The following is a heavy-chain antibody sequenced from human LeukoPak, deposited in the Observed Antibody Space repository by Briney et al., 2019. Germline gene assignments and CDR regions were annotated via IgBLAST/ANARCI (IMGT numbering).Heavy chain of an antibody. D-gene: IGHD1-26*01. CDR2: IYYSGST. J-gene: IGHJ4*02. CDR3: AREVGATKVHDY. Sequence: SETLSLTCTVSGGSISSYNWSWIRQPPGKGLEGIGYIYYSGSTNYNPSLKSRVTISVDTSKNQFSLKLSSVTAADTAVYYCAREVGATKVHDYWGQGTLVTVSS. CDR1: GGSISSYN. V-gene: IGHV4-59*01.